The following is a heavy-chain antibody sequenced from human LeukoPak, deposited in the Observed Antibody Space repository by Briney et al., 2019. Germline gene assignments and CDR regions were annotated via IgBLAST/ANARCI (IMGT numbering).Heavy chain of an antibody. Sequence: GGSLRLSCAASGFTFSTYNMNWVRQAPGKGLEWVSSISSSSSYIYYADSVKGRFTIPRDNAKNSLYLQMNSLRAEDTAVYYCARDSGDGYFDYWGQGTLVTVSS. V-gene: IGHV3-21*01. J-gene: IGHJ4*02. D-gene: IGHD3-10*01. CDR1: GFTFSTYN. CDR2: ISSSSSYI. CDR3: ARDSGDGYFDY.